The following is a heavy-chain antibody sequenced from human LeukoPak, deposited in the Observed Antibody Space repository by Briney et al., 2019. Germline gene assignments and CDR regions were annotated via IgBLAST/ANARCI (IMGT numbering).Heavy chain of an antibody. CDR3: ARDTVGVTDY. D-gene: IGHD1-26*01. CDR2: IKPDGSEK. V-gene: IGHV3-7*01. CDR1: GFTFSSSW. Sequence: GGSLRLSCAASGFTFSSSWMSWVRQAPGKGLEWVTNIKPDGSEKYYVDSVKGRFTISRDNAKNSLFLQMNSLRAEDTALYYCARDTVGVTDYWGQGTLVTVSS. J-gene: IGHJ4*02.